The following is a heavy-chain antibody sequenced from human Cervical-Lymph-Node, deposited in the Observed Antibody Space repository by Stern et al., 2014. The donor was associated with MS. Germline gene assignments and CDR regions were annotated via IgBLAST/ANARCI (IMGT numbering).Heavy chain of an antibody. CDR1: GGSISSSNW. CDR2: IYHSGST. CDR3: ARDAPHELDSSSWYNWFDP. V-gene: IGHV4-4*02. Sequence: QLQLQESGPGLVKPSGTLSLTCAVSGGSISSSNWWSWVRQPPGKGLEWIGEIYHSGSTNYNPSLKSRVTISVDKSKNQFSLKLSSVTAADTAVYYCARDAPHELDSSSWYNWFDPWGQGTLVTVSS. J-gene: IGHJ5*02. D-gene: IGHD6-13*01.